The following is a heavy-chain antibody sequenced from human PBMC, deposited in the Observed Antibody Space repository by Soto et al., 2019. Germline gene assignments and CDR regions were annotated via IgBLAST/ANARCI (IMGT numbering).Heavy chain of an antibody. V-gene: IGHV1-18*01. D-gene: IGHD3-3*01. CDR2: ISAYNGNT. CDR3: ARRGEYDFWSGYFYTGDY. J-gene: IGHJ4*02. Sequence: QVQLVQSGAAVKKPGASVKFSCKASGYTFTSYGISWVRQAPGQGREWMGWISAYNGNTNYAQKLQGRVTMTTDTATSKAYMGLRSMRSDDTAVYYWARRGEYDFWSGYFYTGDYWGEGTLVTVSS. CDR1: GYTFTSYG.